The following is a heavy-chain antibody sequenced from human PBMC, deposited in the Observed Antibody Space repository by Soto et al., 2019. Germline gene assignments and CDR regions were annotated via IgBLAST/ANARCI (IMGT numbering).Heavy chain of an antibody. J-gene: IGHJ4*02. CDR2: IKSKTDGGAT. CDR3: TLLGVDSGYETSYY. Sequence: PGGSLRLSCAASGFTFSDAWMTWVRQAPGKGLEWVGRIKSKTDGGATDYAAPVKGRFTISRDDSKNTLFLQMNSLKTQDTAVYYCTLLGVDSGYETSYYWGRGTLGAVSS. CDR1: GFTFSDAW. V-gene: IGHV3-15*01. D-gene: IGHD5-12*01.